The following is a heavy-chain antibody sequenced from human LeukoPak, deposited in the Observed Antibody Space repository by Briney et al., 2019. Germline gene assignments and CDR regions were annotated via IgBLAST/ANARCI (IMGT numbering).Heavy chain of an antibody. Sequence: GGSLRLSCAASGFTFSSYGMHWVRQAPGKGLEWVAVISYDGSNKYYADSVKGRFTISRDNSKNTLYLQMNSLRAEDTAVYYCAKDQGDFDWLPPFDYWGQGTLVTVSS. D-gene: IGHD3-9*01. CDR2: ISYDGSNK. V-gene: IGHV3-30*18. CDR3: AKDQGDFDWLPPFDY. J-gene: IGHJ4*02. CDR1: GFTFSSYG.